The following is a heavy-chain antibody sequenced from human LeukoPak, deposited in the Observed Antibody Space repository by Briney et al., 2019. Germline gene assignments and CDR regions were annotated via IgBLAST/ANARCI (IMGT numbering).Heavy chain of an antibody. Sequence: GGSLRLSCVASGFIFRDYAMSWVRQAPAGGLEWVSSLRGDGETFYTDSVKGRFALSRDHSRNTGYLQLSNLRVEDTAVYYCAKASWVTSADAVLWGQGTLVTVS. J-gene: IGHJ4*02. V-gene: IGHV3-23*01. D-gene: IGHD3-3*01. CDR2: LRGDGET. CDR1: GFIFRDYA. CDR3: AKASWVTSADAVL.